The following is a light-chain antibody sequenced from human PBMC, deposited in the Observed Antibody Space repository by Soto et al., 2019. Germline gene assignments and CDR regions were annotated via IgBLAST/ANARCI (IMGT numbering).Light chain of an antibody. CDR2: AAS. J-gene: IGKJ1*01. CDR1: QGIRND. Sequence: AIQMTQSTSSLSASVGDRVTITCRASQGIRNDLGWYQQKPGKAPKLLIYAASSLQSGVPSSFSGSGSGTDFTLTISSLQPEDFATYYCLQDYNYPWTFGQGTKVEIK. CDR3: LQDYNYPWT. V-gene: IGKV1-6*01.